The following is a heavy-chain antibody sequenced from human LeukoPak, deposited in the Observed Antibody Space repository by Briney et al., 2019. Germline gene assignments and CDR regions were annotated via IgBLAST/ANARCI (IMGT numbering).Heavy chain of an antibody. CDR2: ISSSSSTI. CDR3: ARVDTAMVFVFDY. V-gene: IGHV3-48*01. D-gene: IGHD5-18*01. CDR1: GFTFSSYS. Sequence: GGSLRLSCAASGFTFSSYSMNWVRQAPGKGLEWVSYISSSSSTIYYADSVKGRFTISRDNAKNSLYLQMNSLRAEDTAVYYCARVDTAMVFVFDYWGQGTLVTVSS. J-gene: IGHJ4*02.